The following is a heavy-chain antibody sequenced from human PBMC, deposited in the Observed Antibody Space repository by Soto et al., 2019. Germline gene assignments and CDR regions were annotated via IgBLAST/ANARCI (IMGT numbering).Heavy chain of an antibody. Sequence: EVQLLESGGGLVQPGGSLRLSCAASGFTFSNYALTWVRQAPGKGLGWVSNISTSGGNTDYADSVRGRFTISRDNSKNTVYLQMNSLRGEDTAIYYCAKESAARGIDYWGQGTLVTVSS. CDR2: ISTSGGNT. D-gene: IGHD6-6*01. J-gene: IGHJ4*02. CDR3: AKESAARGIDY. V-gene: IGHV3-23*01. CDR1: GFTFSNYA.